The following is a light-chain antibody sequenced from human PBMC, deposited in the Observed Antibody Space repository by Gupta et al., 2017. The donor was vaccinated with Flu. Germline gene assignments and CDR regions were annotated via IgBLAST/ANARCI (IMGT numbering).Light chain of an antibody. V-gene: IGKV3-20*01. J-gene: IGKJ4*01. CDR1: QSVWRSC. CDR2: GAS. CDR3: QQYGRSPGVT. Sequence: TLSLSPGERATLSCRASQSVWRSCLGWYQQKPGQAPRLLIYGASRRATGIPDRFSGSGYGTDFTLTISRREPEDFAVYYCQQYGRSPGVTFGAGTKVEIK.